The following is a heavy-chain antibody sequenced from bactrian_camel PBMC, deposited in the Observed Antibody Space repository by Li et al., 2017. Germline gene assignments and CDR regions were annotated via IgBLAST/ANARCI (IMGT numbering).Heavy chain of an antibody. CDR2: INGDGSI. J-gene: IGHJ4*01. CDR1: GYPLVKNC. D-gene: IGHD1*01. V-gene: IGHV3S53*01. Sequence: HVQLVESGGDSVQAGGSLRLSCAASGYPLVKNCMGWFRQAPGKEREGVATINGDGSIMYADSVKGRFTTSKDGAKNTMYLQMNNLKPEDTAMYYCAASRWPSRCAGGLGAVLSAPTSFTYAGQGTQVTVS.